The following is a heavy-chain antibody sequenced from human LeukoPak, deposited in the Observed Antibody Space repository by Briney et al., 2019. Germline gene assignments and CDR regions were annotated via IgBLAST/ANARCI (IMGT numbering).Heavy chain of an antibody. CDR1: GFTFSSYG. CDR2: ISYDGSNK. J-gene: IGHJ4*02. V-gene: IGHV3-30*18. Sequence: GGSLRLSCAASGFTFSSYGMHWVRQAPGKGLEWVAVISYDGSNKYYADSVKGRFTISRDNSKNTPYLQMNSLRAEDTAVYCCAKVLGSSPGSDYWGQGTLVTVSS. CDR3: AKVLGSSPGSDY. D-gene: IGHD6-6*01.